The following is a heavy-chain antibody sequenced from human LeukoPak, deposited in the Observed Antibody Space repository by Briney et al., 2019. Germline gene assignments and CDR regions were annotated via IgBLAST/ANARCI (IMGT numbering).Heavy chain of an antibody. CDR1: GGSFSGYY. CDR3: ARARAHLKYYYDSSGYYYFDY. D-gene: IGHD3-22*01. V-gene: IGHV4-34*01. Sequence: PSETLSLTCAVYGGSFSGYYWSWIRQPPGKGLEWIGEINHSGSTNYNPSLKSRVTISVDTSKNQFSLKLNSVTAADTAVYYCARARAHLKYYYDSSGYYYFDYWGQGTLVTVYS. CDR2: INHSGST. J-gene: IGHJ4*02.